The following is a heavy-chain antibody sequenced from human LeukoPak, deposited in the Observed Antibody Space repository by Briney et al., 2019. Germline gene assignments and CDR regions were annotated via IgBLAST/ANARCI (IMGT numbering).Heavy chain of an antibody. J-gene: IGHJ4*02. CDR3: ARLSTYYYDSSGYY. CDR2: IRYDGSNK. V-gene: IGHV3-30*02. CDR1: GFTFSSYG. Sequence: GGSLRLSCAASGFTFSSYGMHWVRQAPGKGLEWVAFIRYDGSNKYYADSVKGRFTISRDNSKNTLYLQMNSLRAEDTAVYYCARLSTYYYDSSGYYWGQGTLVTVSS. D-gene: IGHD3-22*01.